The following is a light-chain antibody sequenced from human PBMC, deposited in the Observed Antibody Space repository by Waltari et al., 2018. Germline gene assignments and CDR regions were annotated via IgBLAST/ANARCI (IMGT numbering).Light chain of an antibody. CDR1: DSVGIY. CDR3: QKYVSLPAT. CDR2: HAS. Sequence: ETVLTQSPGPLSLSPGERATLSCKASDSVGIYLAWYQQKPGQAPRLLIYHASNRATGIPERFSGSGSGTDFSLTISRLEPEDFAVYYCQKYVSLPATFGQGTKVEI. V-gene: IGKV3-20*01. J-gene: IGKJ1*01.